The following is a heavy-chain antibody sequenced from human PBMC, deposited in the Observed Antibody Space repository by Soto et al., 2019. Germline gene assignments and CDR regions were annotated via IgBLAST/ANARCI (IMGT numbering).Heavy chain of an antibody. CDR1: GGSISSSSYY. Sequence: SETLSLTCTVSGGSISSSSYYWGWIRQPPGKGLEWIGSIYYSGSTYYNPSLKSRVTISVDTSKNQFSLKLSSVTAADTAVYYCARLRWTIDYWGQGTLVTVSS. CDR3: ARLRWTIDY. J-gene: IGHJ4*02. D-gene: IGHD4-17*01. CDR2: IYYSGST. V-gene: IGHV4-39*01.